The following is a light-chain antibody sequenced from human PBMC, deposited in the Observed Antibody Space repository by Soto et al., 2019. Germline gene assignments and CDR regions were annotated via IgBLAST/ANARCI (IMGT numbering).Light chain of an antibody. CDR2: ENN. CDR1: SSNIGNNY. V-gene: IGLV1-51*02. J-gene: IGLJ2*01. CDR3: GTWDSSLSAV. Sequence: QSVLTQPPSVSAAPRQKVTISCSGSSSNIGNNYVSWYQQLPGTAPKLLIYENNKRPSGIPDRFSGSKSGTSATLGITGLQTGDEADYYCGTWDSSLSAVFGGGTKLTVL.